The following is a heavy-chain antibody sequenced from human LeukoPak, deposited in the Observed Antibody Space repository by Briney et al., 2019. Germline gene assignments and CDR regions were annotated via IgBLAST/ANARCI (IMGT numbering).Heavy chain of an antibody. CDR2: IWYDGSNK. J-gene: IGHJ4*02. Sequence: GGSLRLPCAASGFTLSNYGMHWVRQAPGKGLEGVAAIWYDGSNKYYGVSVKGRFTIPRDNSKNTLYLQMNSLRAEDTAAYYCARAGYGDPHFDFWGQGTLVTVSS. V-gene: IGHV3-33*01. D-gene: IGHD4-17*01. CDR1: GFTLSNYG. CDR3: ARAGYGDPHFDF.